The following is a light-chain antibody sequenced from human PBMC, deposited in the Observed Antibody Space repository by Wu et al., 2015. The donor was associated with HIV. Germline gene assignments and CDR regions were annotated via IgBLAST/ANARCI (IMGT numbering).Light chain of an antibody. CDR1: QSVSSSY. Sequence: EIVLTQSPGTLSLSPGERATLSCRASQSVSSSYLAWYQQKPGQAPRLLIYGASSRATGIPDRFSGSGSGTDFTLTISRLEPEDFAVYYCQQSGRSRNFGPGTKVDV. J-gene: IGKJ3*01. CDR3: QQSGRSRN. V-gene: IGKV3-20*01. CDR2: GAS.